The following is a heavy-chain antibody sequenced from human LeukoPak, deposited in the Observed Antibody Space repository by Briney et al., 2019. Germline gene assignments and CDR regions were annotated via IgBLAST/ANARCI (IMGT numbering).Heavy chain of an antibody. V-gene: IGHV7-4-1*02. CDR2: INTNTGNP. Sequence: ASVKVSCKASGYTFTGYGISWVRQAPGQGLEWMGWINTNTGNPTYAQGLTGRFVFSLDTSVSTAYLQISSLKAEDTAVYYCAIWYCSGGRCYSNARTFDYWGQGTRVTVSS. J-gene: IGHJ4*02. CDR3: AIWYCSGGRCYSNARTFDY. CDR1: GYTFTGYG. D-gene: IGHD2-15*01.